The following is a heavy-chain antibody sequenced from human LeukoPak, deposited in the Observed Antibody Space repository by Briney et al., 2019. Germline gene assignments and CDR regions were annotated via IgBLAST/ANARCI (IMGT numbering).Heavy chain of an antibody. CDR2: INHSGST. Sequence: PSETLSLTCAVYGGSFSGYYWSWIRQPPGKGLEWIGEINHSGSTNYNPSLKSRVTISVDTSKDQFSLKLSSVTAADTAVYYCARGKRSWYSYYYGMDVWGQGTRSPSP. CDR3: ARGKRSWYSYYYGMDV. CDR1: GGSFSGYY. D-gene: IGHD1-26*01. J-gene: IGHJ6*02. V-gene: IGHV4-34*01.